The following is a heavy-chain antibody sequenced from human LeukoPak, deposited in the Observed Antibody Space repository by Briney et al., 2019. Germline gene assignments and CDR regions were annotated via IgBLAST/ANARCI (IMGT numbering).Heavy chain of an antibody. CDR3: ARDRGWY. Sequence: GRSLRLSCAASGYTFSSYGMHWVRQAPGKGLEWVAVICYDGSNKYYADSVKGRFTISRNNSKNTLYLQMNTMRAEDTAVYYCARDRGWYWGQGTLVTVSS. D-gene: IGHD3-10*01. J-gene: IGHJ4*02. CDR1: GYTFSSYG. V-gene: IGHV3-33*01. CDR2: ICYDGSNK.